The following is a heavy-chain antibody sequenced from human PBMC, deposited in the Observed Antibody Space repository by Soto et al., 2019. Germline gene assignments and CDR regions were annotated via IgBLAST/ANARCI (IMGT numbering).Heavy chain of an antibody. CDR1: GGSISSGDYY. J-gene: IGHJ3*02. V-gene: IGHV4-30-4*01. CDR2: IYYSGST. D-gene: IGHD3-22*01. Sequence: SETLSLTCTVSGGSISSGDYYWSWIRQPPGKGLEWIGYIYYSGSTYYNPSLKSRVTISVDTSKNQFSLKLSSLTAADTAVYYCARDARDYYDSSGAHDAFDIWGQGTMVTVSS. CDR3: ARDARDYYDSSGAHDAFDI.